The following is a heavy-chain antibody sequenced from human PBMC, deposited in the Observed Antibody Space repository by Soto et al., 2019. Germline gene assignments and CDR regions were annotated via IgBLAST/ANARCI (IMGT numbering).Heavy chain of an antibody. CDR2: IGTAGDT. CDR3: ARGLLRYFDWLSPGRGVFDY. CDR1: GFTFSSYD. D-gene: IGHD3-9*01. Sequence: GGSLRLSCAASGFTFSSYDMHWVRQATGKGLEWVSAIGTAGDTYYPGSVKGRFTISRENAKNSLYLQMNSLRAEDTAVYYCARGLLRYFDWLSPGRGVFDYWGQGTLVTVSS. V-gene: IGHV3-13*01. J-gene: IGHJ4*02.